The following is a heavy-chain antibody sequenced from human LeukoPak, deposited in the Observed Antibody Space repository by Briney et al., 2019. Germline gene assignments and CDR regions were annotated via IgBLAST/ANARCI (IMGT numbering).Heavy chain of an antibody. D-gene: IGHD2-2*02. CDR3: VRERSGYASSAIDF. CDR2: IYSGGTT. CDR1: GFTVTNNY. Sequence: GGSLRLSCAASGFTVTNNYMSWVRQAPGKGLEWVAVIYSGGTTDYADSVEGRFTISRDTSKNMLYFQMNSLRAEDTAVYYCVRERSGYASSAIDFWGQGTQVTVSS. V-gene: IGHV3-66*01. J-gene: IGHJ4*02.